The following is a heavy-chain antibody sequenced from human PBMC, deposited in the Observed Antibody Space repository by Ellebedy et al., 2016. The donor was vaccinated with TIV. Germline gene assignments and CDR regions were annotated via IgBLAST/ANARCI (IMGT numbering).Heavy chain of an antibody. V-gene: IGHV3-30*03. CDR3: ARESSSGVHFDH. CDR1: GFTFSTYG. CDR2: ISYDGSNK. D-gene: IGHD6-19*01. J-gene: IGHJ4*02. Sequence: GESLKISCAASGFTFSTYGMHWVRQAPGKGLEWVAVISYDGSNKYYVDSVKGRFTISRDNSKNTLYVQMNSLRGEDTAVYYCARESSSGVHFDHWGQGTLVTVSS.